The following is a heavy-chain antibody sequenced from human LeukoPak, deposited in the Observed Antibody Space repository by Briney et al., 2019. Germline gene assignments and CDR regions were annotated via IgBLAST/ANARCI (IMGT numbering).Heavy chain of an antibody. CDR2: INTNTGNQ. V-gene: IGHV7-4-1*02. J-gene: IGHJ4*02. CDR1: GYTFTSYA. Sequence: ASVKVSCKASGYTFTSYAMNWVRQAPRQGLEWMGWINTNTGNQTYAQGFTGRFVFSLDTSVSTAYLQISSLKAEDTAVYYCAREGRGRSGYRYYFDYWGQGTLVTVSS. D-gene: IGHD3-3*01. CDR3: AREGRGRSGYRYYFDY.